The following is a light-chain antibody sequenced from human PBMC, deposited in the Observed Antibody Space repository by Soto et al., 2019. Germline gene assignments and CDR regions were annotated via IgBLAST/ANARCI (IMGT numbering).Light chain of an antibody. CDR1: QSVTSNY. J-gene: IGKJ4*01. V-gene: IGKV3-20*01. Sequence: EIVLPQSPGTLSLSPGDRATLSCRASQSVTSNYLAWYQQKPGQAPRLLLYAASRRAIGIPDRFSGSGSGTDFTLTISTLEPEDFAVYYCQQYDTSPPLTFGGGTKVEIK. CDR3: QQYDTSPPLT. CDR2: AAS.